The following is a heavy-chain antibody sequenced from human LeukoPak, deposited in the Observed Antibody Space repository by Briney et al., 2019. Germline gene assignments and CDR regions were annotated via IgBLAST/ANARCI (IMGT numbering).Heavy chain of an antibody. J-gene: IGHJ5*02. CDR2: IYPGDSDT. Sequence: GKSLKISCKGSGYSFTNYWIGWVRQMPGKGQVWMGIIYPGDSDTRYSPSFQGQVTISADKSISTAYLQWSSLKASDTAMYYCARHGAPYKNWFDPWGQGTLVTVSS. D-gene: IGHD5-24*01. CDR3: ARHGAPYKNWFDP. CDR1: GYSFTNYW. V-gene: IGHV5-51*01.